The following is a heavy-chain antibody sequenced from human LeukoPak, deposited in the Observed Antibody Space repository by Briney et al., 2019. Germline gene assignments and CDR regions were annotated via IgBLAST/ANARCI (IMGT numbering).Heavy chain of an antibody. J-gene: IGHJ4*02. D-gene: IGHD6-19*01. Sequence: SETLSLTCAVYGGSFSGYYWSWIRQPPGKGLEWIGEINHSGSTNYNPSLKSRVTISVDTSKNQFSLKLSSVTAADTAVYHCARVNSSGWGPFDYWGQGPLVTVSS. CDR3: ARVNSSGWGPFDY. V-gene: IGHV4-34*01. CDR1: GGSFSGYY. CDR2: INHSGST.